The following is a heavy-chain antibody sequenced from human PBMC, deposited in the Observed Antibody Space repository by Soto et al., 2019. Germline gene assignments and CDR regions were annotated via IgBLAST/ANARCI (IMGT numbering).Heavy chain of an antibody. V-gene: IGHV4-39*01. Sequence: PSETLSLTCTVSGGSISSSSYYWGWIRQPPGKGLEWIGSIYYSGSTYYNPSLKSRVTISVDTSKNQFSLKLSSVTAADTAVYYCAEGGSGSYSNAFDIWGQGTMVTVSS. CDR1: GGSISSSSYY. CDR2: IYYSGST. J-gene: IGHJ3*02. CDR3: AEGGSGSYSNAFDI. D-gene: IGHD3-10*01.